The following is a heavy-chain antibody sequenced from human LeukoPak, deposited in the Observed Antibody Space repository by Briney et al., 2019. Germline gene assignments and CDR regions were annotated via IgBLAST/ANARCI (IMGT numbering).Heavy chain of an antibody. J-gene: IGHJ4*02. D-gene: IGHD3-9*01. Sequence: SETLSLTCTVSGGSISGFYWSWIRQPPGQGLEWVGNIYHSGSTNYNPSFESRVTISVDTSKSHFSLNLTSVTDADTAVYYCARHSTDWYFLDYWGQGTLVTVSS. CDR1: GGSISGFY. CDR2: IYHSGST. V-gene: IGHV4-59*08. CDR3: ARHSTDWYFLDY.